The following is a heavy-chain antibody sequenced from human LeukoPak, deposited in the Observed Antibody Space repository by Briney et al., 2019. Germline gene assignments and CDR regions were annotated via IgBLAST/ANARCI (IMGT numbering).Heavy chain of an antibody. D-gene: IGHD2-21*02. CDR2: MNPNSGNT. Sequence: GALVTVSCTASGYTFTNYDINWVRQATGQGLEWMGWMNPNSGNTGYAQKFQGRVTITRNTSISTAYMELSSLRSADTAVYYCARVCGGDCYHYDAFDIWGQGTMVTVSS. CDR1: GYTFTNYD. V-gene: IGHV1-8*03. CDR3: ARVCGGDCYHYDAFDI. J-gene: IGHJ3*02.